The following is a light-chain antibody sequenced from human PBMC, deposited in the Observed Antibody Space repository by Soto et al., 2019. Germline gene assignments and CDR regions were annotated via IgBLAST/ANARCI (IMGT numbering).Light chain of an antibody. CDR1: QSVSSY. J-gene: IGKJ1*01. Sequence: EIVLTQSAVTLSLSPGERATLSCRASQSVSSYLAWYQQKPGQAPRLLIYDASNRATGIPARFRCSGSGTDFTLTISILEPEDFAVYYCQQRSIWPPTFGQGTKVDI. V-gene: IGKV3-11*01. CDR2: DAS. CDR3: QQRSIWPPT.